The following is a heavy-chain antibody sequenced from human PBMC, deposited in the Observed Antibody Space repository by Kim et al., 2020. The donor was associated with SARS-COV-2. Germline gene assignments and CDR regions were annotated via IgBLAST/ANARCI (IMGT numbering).Heavy chain of an antibody. CDR3: ARMNYSDSSGYPYYYYGTDD. CDR2: IGTAGDT. J-gene: IGHJ6*02. V-gene: IGHV3-13*01. Sequence: GGSLRLSCAASGFTFSSYDMHWVRQATGKGLEWVSAIGTAGDTYYPGSVKGRFTISRENAKNSLYLQMNSLRAGDTAVYYCARMNYSDSSGYPYYYYGTDDWSQGTTVTVSS. CDR1: GFTFSSYD. D-gene: IGHD3-22*01.